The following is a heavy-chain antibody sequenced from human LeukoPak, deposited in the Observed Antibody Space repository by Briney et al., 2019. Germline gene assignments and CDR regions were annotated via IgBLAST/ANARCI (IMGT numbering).Heavy chain of an antibody. Sequence: SETLSLTCAVSGGSISSSNWWSWVRQPPGQGLEWIGEIYHGGSTYYNPSLKSRVTISVDTSKNQFSLKLSSVTAADTAVYYCARTTPMPGIAVWWGQGTLVTVSS. D-gene: IGHD6-19*01. V-gene: IGHV4-4*02. CDR1: GGSISSSNW. J-gene: IGHJ4*02. CDR2: IYHGGST. CDR3: ARTTPMPGIAVW.